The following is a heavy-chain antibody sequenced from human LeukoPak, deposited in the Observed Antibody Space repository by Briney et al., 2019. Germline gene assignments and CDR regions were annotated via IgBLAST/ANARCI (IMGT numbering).Heavy chain of an antibody. D-gene: IGHD3-3*01. V-gene: IGHV3-21*01. Sequence: GGSLRLSCAASGFTFISYSMNWVRQAPGKGLEWVSSISSSSSYIYYADSVKGRFTISRDNAKNSLYLQMNSLRAAETAVYYCARVPHAVFGEFLAYWGQGTLVTVSS. CDR2: ISSSSSYI. J-gene: IGHJ4*02. CDR3: ARVPHAVFGEFLAY. CDR1: GFTFISYS.